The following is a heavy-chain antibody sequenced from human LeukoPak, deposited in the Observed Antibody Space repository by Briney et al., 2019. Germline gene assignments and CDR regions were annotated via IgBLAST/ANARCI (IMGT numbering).Heavy chain of an antibody. D-gene: IGHD3-22*01. CDR3: ARGGYYYDSSGYSHLPDY. J-gene: IGHJ4*02. Sequence: ASVKVSCKASGGTFSSYAISWVRQAPGQGLEWMGGIIPIVGTTNYAQKFQGRVTITADESTSTAYMELSSLRSEDTGVYYCARGGYYYDSSGYSHLPDYWGQGTLVTVSA. CDR2: IIPIVGTT. V-gene: IGHV1-69*13. CDR1: GGTFSSYA.